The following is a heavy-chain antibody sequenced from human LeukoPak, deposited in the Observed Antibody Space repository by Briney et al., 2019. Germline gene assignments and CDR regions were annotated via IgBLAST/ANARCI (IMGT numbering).Heavy chain of an antibody. J-gene: IGHJ4*02. CDR3: ATNPLSSSWYEATDY. CDR2: INPNSGGT. V-gene: IGHV1-2*02. D-gene: IGHD6-13*01. Sequence: ASVKVSCKASGYTFTGYYMHWVRQAPGQGLEWMGWINPNSGGTNYAQKFQGRVAMTRDTSISTAYMELSRLRSDDTAVYYCATNPLSSSWYEATDYWGQGTLVTVSS. CDR1: GYTFTGYY.